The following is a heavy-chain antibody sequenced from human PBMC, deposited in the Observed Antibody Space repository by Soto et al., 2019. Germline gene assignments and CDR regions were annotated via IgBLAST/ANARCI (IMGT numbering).Heavy chain of an antibody. CDR3: AKGTGAPMVAYYFDY. D-gene: IGHD1-26*01. Sequence: EVQLLESGGGLVQPGGSLRLSCAASGFTFSSYAMSWVRQAPGKGLEWVSAISGSGGSTYYADSVKGRFTISRDNSKNTLYLQMNSLRAEDTALYYCAKGTGAPMVAYYFDYWGQGTLVTVSS. CDR2: ISGSGGST. CDR1: GFTFSSYA. V-gene: IGHV3-23*01. J-gene: IGHJ4*02.